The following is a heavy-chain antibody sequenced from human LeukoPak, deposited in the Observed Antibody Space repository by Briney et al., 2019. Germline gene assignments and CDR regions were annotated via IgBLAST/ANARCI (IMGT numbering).Heavy chain of an antibody. Sequence: ASVKVSCKASGYTFTGYYMHWVRQAPGQGLEWMGWINPNSGGTNYAQKFQGRVTMTRDMSINTDYMELSRLRSDDTAVYYCAKEDSGSSIDYWGQGTLVTVSS. CDR2: INPNSGGT. D-gene: IGHD1-26*01. V-gene: IGHV1-2*02. CDR3: AKEDSGSSIDY. CDR1: GYTFTGYY. J-gene: IGHJ4*02.